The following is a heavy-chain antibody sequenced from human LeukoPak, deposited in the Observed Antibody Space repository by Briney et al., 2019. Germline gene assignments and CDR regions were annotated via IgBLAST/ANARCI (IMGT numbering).Heavy chain of an antibody. CDR2: IHYSGST. CDR3: ARGSTLYYDILTGYYTPGPFDI. V-gene: IGHV4-61*08. CDR1: GGSVSSAGYY. D-gene: IGHD3-9*01. Sequence: PSETLSLTCTVSGGSVSSAGYYWSWIRQPPGKGLEFIGYIHYSGSTNYNPSLKSRVTISVDTSKNQFSLKLSPVTAADTAVYYCARGSTLYYDILTGYYTPGPFDIWGQGTMFTVSS. J-gene: IGHJ3*02.